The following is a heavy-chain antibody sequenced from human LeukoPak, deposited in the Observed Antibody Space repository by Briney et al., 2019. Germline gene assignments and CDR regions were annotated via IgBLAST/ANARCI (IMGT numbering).Heavy chain of an antibody. CDR3: ASRHLGYCTGGVCPYFDY. D-gene: IGHD2-8*02. CDR1: GGSISSRSYY. Sequence: AETLSLTCTVSGGSISSRSYYWGWIRQPPGKGLEGIGSIYYTGRTNYDPCLRSRVTISVDTSKNQFSLKLSSVTAADTAVYYCASRHLGYCTGGVCPYFDYWGQGTLVTVSS. CDR2: IYYTGRT. J-gene: IGHJ4*02. V-gene: IGHV4-39*01.